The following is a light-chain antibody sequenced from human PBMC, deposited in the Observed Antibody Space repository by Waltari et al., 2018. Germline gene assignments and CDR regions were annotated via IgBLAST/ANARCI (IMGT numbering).Light chain of an antibody. V-gene: IGKV4-1*01. CDR2: WAS. CDR1: QSILYRSNNKNY. CDR3: QQYYSFPFT. Sequence: DIVLTQSPDSLGVSLGERATINCKSSQSILYRSNNKNYLSWHQQKPGQPPKLLIYWASTRESGVPARFSGSGSGTDFTLTISSLQAEDVAVYYCQQYYSFPFTFGPGTNVDIK. J-gene: IGKJ3*01.